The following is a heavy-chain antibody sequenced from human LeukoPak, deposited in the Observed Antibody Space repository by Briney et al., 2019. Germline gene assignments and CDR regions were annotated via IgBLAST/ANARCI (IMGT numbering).Heavy chain of an antibody. V-gene: IGHV3-74*01. J-gene: IGHJ4*02. CDR3: AKDDYYDSSGYSYFDY. D-gene: IGHD3-22*01. CDR1: GFTFSSYW. CDR2: INSDGSST. Sequence: GGSLRLSCAASGFTFSSYWMHWVRQAPGKGLVWVSRINSDGSSTSYADSVKGRFTISRDNSKNTLYLQMNSLRAEDTAVYYCAKDDYYDSSGYSYFDYWGQGTLVTVSS.